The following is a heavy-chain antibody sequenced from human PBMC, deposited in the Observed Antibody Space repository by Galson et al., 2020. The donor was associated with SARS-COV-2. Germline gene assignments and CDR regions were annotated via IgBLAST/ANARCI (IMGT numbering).Heavy chain of an antibody. J-gene: IGHJ5*02. CDR2: IYYTGST. CDR3: ARGLYYGWDSGRVDWFDP. V-gene: IGHV4-30-4*07. Sequence: SEPLSLTCALSGGPISSGGYSWSWIRPTPRTGLEWIGYIYYTGSTSYNPSPKSRVTISVDTSKNQFSLKLSSVTAADTAVYYCARGLYYGWDSGRVDWFDPWGQGTLVTVSS. D-gene: IGHD4-17*01. CDR1: GGPISSGGYS.